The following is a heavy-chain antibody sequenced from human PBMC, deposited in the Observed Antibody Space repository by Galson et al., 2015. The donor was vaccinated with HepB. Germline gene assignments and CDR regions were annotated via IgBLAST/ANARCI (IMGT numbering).Heavy chain of an antibody. CDR2: ISSSSSYI. Sequence: SLRLSCAASGFTFSSYSMNWVRQAPGKGLEWVSSISSSSSYIYYADSVKGRSTISRDNAKNSLYLQMNSLRAEDTAVYYCARDSSPTEGGLIAARRRAWFDPWGQGTLVTVSS. J-gene: IGHJ5*02. CDR1: GFTFSSYS. D-gene: IGHD6-6*01. V-gene: IGHV3-21*01. CDR3: ARDSSPTEGGLIAARRRAWFDP.